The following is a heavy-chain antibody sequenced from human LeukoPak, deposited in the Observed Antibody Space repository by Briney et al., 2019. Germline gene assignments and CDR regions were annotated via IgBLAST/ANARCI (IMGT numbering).Heavy chain of an antibody. CDR1: GFTFSSYA. V-gene: IGHV3-23*01. D-gene: IGHD3-22*01. CDR2: ISGSGGST. Sequence: GGSLRLSCAASGFTFSSYAMSWVRQAPGKGLEWVSAISGSGGSTYYADSVKGRFTISRDNSKNTLYLQMNSLRAEDAAVYYCAKGPMIVVVILDYWGQGTLVTVSS. CDR3: AKGPMIVVVILDY. J-gene: IGHJ4*02.